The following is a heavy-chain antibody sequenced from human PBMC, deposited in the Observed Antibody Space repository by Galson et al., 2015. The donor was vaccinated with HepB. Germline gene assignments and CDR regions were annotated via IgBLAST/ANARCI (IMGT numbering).Heavy chain of an antibody. V-gene: IGHV3-7*01. CDR1: GFTFSNYW. CDR3: ARDVNGGYFDY. J-gene: IGHJ4*02. CDR2: INRDGNNK. D-gene: IGHD2-8*01. Sequence: SLRLSCAVSGFTFSNYWMSWVRQAPGKGLEWVANINRDGNNKYYVDSVKGQFTISRDNAKNSLYLQMNSLRVEDMAVYYCARDVNGGYFDYWGQGTLVPVSS.